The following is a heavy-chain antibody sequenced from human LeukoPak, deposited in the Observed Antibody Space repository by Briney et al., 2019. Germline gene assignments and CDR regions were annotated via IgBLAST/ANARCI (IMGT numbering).Heavy chain of an antibody. D-gene: IGHD5-12*01. Sequence: SETLSLTCTVSGGSISSYYWSWLRQPPGKGLEGIGYIYYSGSTNYNPSLKSRVTISVDTSKKQFSLKLSSVTAADTAVYYCARNGGKWLRVPRGNNYYYYGMDVWGQGTMVTVSS. CDR3: ARNGGKWLRVPRGNNYYYYGMDV. V-gene: IGHV4-59*08. CDR1: GGSISSYY. CDR2: IYYSGST. J-gene: IGHJ6*02.